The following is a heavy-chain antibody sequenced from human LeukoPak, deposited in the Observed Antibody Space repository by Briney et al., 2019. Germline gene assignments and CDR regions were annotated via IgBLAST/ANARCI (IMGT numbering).Heavy chain of an antibody. CDR1: GYTFIGYY. CDR2: INPTSGGT. J-gene: IGHJ4*02. V-gene: IGHV1-2*02. Sequence: ASVKVSCKASGYTFIGYYLHWVRQAPGQGLEGMGWINPTSGGTNYAQKFQDRVTMTRDTSINTAYMELSRLTSDDTAVYYCARLVGLSTTASYWGQGTLVIVSS. CDR3: ARLVGLSTTASY. D-gene: IGHD5/OR15-5a*01.